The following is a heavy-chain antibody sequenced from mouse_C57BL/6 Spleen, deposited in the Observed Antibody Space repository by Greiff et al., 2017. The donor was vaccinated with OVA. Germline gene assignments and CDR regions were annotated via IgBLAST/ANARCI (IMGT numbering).Heavy chain of an antibody. CDR3: TREGELNWAWFAY. V-gene: IGHV1-15*01. CDR1: GYTFTDYE. J-gene: IGHJ3*01. D-gene: IGHD4-1*01. Sequence: VQLQQSGAELVRPGASVTLSCKASGYTFTDYEMHWVKQTPVHGLEWIGAIDPETGGTAYNQKFKGKAILTADKSSSTAYMELRSLTSEDSAVYYCTREGELNWAWFAYWGQGTLVTVSA. CDR2: IDPETGGT.